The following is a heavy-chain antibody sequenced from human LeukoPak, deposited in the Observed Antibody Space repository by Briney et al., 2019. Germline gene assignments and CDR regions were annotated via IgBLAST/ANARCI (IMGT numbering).Heavy chain of an antibody. CDR2: ISGSGGST. V-gene: IGHV3-23*01. Sequence: PGGSLRLSCAASGFTFSSYAMSWVRQAPGKGLEWVSAISGSGGSTYYADSVKGRFTISRDNSKNSPYLQMSSLRAEDTALYLCAGGDRNGWYFYYWGQGTLVTVSS. J-gene: IGHJ4*02. D-gene: IGHD6-19*01. CDR3: AGGDRNGWYFYY. CDR1: GFTFSSYA.